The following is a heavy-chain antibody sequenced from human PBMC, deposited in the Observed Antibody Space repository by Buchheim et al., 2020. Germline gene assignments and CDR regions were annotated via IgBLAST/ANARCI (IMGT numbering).Heavy chain of an antibody. CDR1: GGSFSGYY. Sequence: QVQLQQWGAGLLKPSETLSLTCAVYGGSFSGYYWSWIRQPPGKGLEWIGEINHSGSTNYNPSLKSRVTISVDTPKKQFPLKLSSVTAADTAVYYCARGKAAAGYYYYYYMDVWGKGTT. J-gene: IGHJ6*03. CDR3: ARGKAAAGYYYYYYMDV. CDR2: INHSGST. D-gene: IGHD6-13*01. V-gene: IGHV4-34*01.